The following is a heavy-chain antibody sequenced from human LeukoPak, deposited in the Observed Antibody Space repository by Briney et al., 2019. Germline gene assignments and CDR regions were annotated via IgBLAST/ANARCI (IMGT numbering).Heavy chain of an antibody. Sequence: PSETLYLTCAVSGGSFSGYYWSWIRQPPGKGLEWIGEINHSGSTKYNPSLKSRVTISVDMSKNQFSLKLSSVTAADTAVYYCARRVGRWFGERAYYYNYMDVWGKGTTVTISS. V-gene: IGHV4-34*01. D-gene: IGHD3-10*01. CDR3: ARRVGRWFGERAYYYNYMDV. CDR2: INHSGST. CDR1: GGSFSGYY. J-gene: IGHJ6*03.